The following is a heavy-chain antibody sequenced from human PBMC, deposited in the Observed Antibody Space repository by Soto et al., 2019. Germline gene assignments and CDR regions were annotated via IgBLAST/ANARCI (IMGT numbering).Heavy chain of an antibody. Sequence: SETLSLTCGVSGGSISSSLYYWGYIRQAPGKGLEWIGSIFHSGTTYYNPSLKSRLTISVDTSRNQFSLRLASVTAADTATYYCTRLTYSSSSAPFDSWGQGTLVTVSS. V-gene: IGHV4-39*01. D-gene: IGHD6-19*01. J-gene: IGHJ4*02. CDR3: TRLTYSSSSAPFDS. CDR2: IFHSGTT. CDR1: GGSISSSLYY.